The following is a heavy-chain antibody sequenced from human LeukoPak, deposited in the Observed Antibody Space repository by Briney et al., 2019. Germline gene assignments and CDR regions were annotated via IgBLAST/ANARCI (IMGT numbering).Heavy chain of an antibody. Sequence: PGGSLRLSCAASGFTFSNYAMNWVRQAPGKGLEWVSLISGSAGSTYYADSVKGRFTISRDNSKNTLYLQMNSLRAEDTAVYYCARAGASIVVVPAALDYWGQGTLVTVSS. D-gene: IGHD2-2*01. V-gene: IGHV3-23*01. CDR1: GFTFSNYA. CDR3: ARAGASIVVVPAALDY. CDR2: ISGSAGST. J-gene: IGHJ4*02.